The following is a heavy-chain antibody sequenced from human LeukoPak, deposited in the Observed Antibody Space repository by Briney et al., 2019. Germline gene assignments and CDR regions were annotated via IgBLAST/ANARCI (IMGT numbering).Heavy chain of an antibody. CDR1: GFTFSSYW. Sequence: GGPLRLSCAASGFTFSSYWMHWVRQAPGKGLVWVSRINSDGSSTSYADSVKGRFTISRDNAKNTLYLQMNSLRAEDTAVYYCARYQLLSAGGAFDIWGQGTMVTVSS. CDR3: ARYQLLSAGGAFDI. CDR2: INSDGSST. D-gene: IGHD2-2*01. J-gene: IGHJ3*02. V-gene: IGHV3-74*01.